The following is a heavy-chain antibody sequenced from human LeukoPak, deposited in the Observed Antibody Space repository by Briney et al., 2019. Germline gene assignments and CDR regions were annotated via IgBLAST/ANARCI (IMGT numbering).Heavy chain of an antibody. CDR2: ITYNSGTI. Sequence: GGSLRLSCAASGFTFRSYAMQWVRQAPGKGLEWVSYITYNSGTIFYADSVKGRFTISRDNAKDSLYLQMSSLRDEDTAVYYCAPQITMIVVAWGQGTLVTVSS. J-gene: IGHJ5*02. V-gene: IGHV3-48*02. CDR1: GFTFRSYA. CDR3: APQITMIVVA. D-gene: IGHD3-22*01.